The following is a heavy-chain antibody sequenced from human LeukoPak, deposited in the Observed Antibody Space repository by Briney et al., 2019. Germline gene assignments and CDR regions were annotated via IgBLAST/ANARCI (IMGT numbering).Heavy chain of an antibody. V-gene: IGHV3-7*01. J-gene: IGHJ4*02. CDR2: IKQDGSEK. CDR3: ARDQISMVRGVPHDY. CDR1: GFTFSSYW. Sequence: GGSLRLSCAASGFTFSSYWMSWVRQAPGKGLEWVANIKQDGSEKYYVDSVKGRFTISRDNAKNSLYLQMNSLRAEDTAVYYCARDQISMVRGVPHDYWGQGTLVTVSS. D-gene: IGHD3-10*01.